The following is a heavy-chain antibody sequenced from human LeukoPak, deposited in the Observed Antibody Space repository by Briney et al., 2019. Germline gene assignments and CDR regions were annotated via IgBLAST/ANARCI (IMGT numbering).Heavy chain of an antibody. J-gene: IGHJ1*01. V-gene: IGHV3-23*01. CDR1: GFTFSSYA. CDR2: ISGSGGST. D-gene: IGHD1-26*01. Sequence: QPGGSLRLSCAASGFTFSSYAMSWVRQAPGKGLEWVSAISGSGGSTYYADSVKGRFTISRDNSKNTLYLQMNSLRAEDTAVYYCARDLSGSYFQYFQHWGQGTLVTVSS. CDR3: ARDLSGSYFQYFQH.